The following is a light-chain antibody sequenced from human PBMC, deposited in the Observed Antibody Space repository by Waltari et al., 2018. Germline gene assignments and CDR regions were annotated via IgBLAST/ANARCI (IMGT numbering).Light chain of an antibody. J-gene: IGKJ2*01. V-gene: IGKV1-5*03. CDR1: QSISSW. CDR2: AAS. Sequence: DIQMTQSPSTLSASVGDRVTITCRASQSISSWLAWYQQKPGKATKLLIYAASTLETGVPSRFSGSGSGTECTHSISSLQPDDFATYYCQQYNTYHYTFGQGTKLEIK. CDR3: QQYNTYHYT.